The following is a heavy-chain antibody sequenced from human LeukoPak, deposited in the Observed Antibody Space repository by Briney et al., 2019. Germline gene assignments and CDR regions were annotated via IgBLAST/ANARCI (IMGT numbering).Heavy chain of an antibody. CDR3: AKDNSGFLFFWDY. CDR2: ISGSGDST. Sequence: GGSLRLSCAASGFTFSRYAMSWVRQAPGKGLEWVSGISGSGDSTYYADSVEGRFTISRDNSKNTLYLQMNSLRAEDTAVYHCAKDNSGFLFFWDYWGQGTLVTVSS. D-gene: IGHD5-12*01. CDR1: GFTFSRYA. V-gene: IGHV3-23*01. J-gene: IGHJ4*02.